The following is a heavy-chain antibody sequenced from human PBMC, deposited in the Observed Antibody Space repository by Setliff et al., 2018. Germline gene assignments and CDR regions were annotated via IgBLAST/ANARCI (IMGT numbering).Heavy chain of an antibody. CDR3: ARMSGFQYIDV. Sequence: SETLSLTCTVSGGSLSSYNYWSWIRQPAGKGLEWIGQIYPDGSTNYNPSLKSRVTISLDTSKNQFSLSLTSVTAADTAVYYCARMSGFQYIDVWGKGTTVTVSS. D-gene: IGHD3-3*01. J-gene: IGHJ6*03. V-gene: IGHV4-61*09. CDR1: GGSLSSYNY. CDR2: IYPDGST.